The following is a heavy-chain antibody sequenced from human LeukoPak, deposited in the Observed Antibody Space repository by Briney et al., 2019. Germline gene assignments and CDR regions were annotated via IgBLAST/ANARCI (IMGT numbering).Heavy chain of an antibody. V-gene: IGHV4-34*01. CDR3: ARLFYYGSGSYHHAFDY. D-gene: IGHD3-10*01. CDR1: GGSFSGYY. CDR2: IYYSGST. J-gene: IGHJ4*02. Sequence: SETLSLTCAVYGGSFSGYYWSWIRQPPGKGLEWIGSIYYSGSTHYNPSLKSRVTISVDTSKNQFSLKLSSVTAADTAVYYCARLFYYGSGSYHHAFDYWGQGTLVTVSS.